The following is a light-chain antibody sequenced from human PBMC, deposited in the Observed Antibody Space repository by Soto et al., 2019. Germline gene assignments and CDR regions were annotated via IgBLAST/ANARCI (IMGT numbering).Light chain of an antibody. J-gene: IGLJ3*02. CDR3: AAWDDSLNGWV. Sequence: QSVLTKPPSASGTPGQRVTISCSGSSSNIGSHTVNWYQQLPGTAPTLLIYSNNQRPSVVPDRFSGSKSGTSASLAISGLQSEDEADYYCAAWDDSLNGWVFGGGTKLTVL. CDR1: SSNIGSHT. V-gene: IGLV1-44*01. CDR2: SNN.